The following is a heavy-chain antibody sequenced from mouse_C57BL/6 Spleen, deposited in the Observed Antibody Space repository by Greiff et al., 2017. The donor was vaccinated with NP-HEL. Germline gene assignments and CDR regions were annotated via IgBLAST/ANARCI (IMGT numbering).Heavy chain of an antibody. J-gene: IGHJ3*01. CDR1: GFNIKDDY. V-gene: IGHV14-4*01. D-gene: IGHD1-1*01. Sequence: EVKLQQSGAELVRPGASVKLSCTASGFNIKDDYMHWVKQRPEQGLEWIGWIDPENGDTEYASKFQGKATITADTSSNTAYLQLSSLTSEDTAVYYCTTDYYGSSYPFAYWGQGTLVTVSA. CDR2: IDPENGDT. CDR3: TTDYYGSSYPFAY.